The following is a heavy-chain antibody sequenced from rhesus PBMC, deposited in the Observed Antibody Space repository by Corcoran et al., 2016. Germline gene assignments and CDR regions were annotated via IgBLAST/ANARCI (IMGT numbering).Heavy chain of an antibody. D-gene: IGHD3-9*01. CDR3: TRAGYFEEYDY. Sequence: QVQLVQSGADVKKPGASVKLSCKASGSTFTSYYINWVSQAPGQVHEWMGWINPRNGNTGYAQKFHGRVTMTRDTSTTTVYMEVSSLRSEDTAVYYCTRAGYFEEYDYWGQGVLVTVSS. V-gene: IGHV1S9*01. CDR1: GSTFTSYY. CDR2: INPRNGNT. J-gene: IGHJ4*01.